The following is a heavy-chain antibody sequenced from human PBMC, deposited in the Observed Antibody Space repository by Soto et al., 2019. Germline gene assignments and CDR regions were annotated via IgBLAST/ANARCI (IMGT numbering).Heavy chain of an antibody. CDR2: INPNSGDT. V-gene: IGHV1-2*02. CDR3: ARDLTGDPNY. CDR1: GYTFTGSS. J-gene: IGHJ4*02. Sequence: QVQLVQSGAEVKKPGASVNVSCEASGYTFTGSSIHWVRQAPGQGLERMGYINPNSGDTIFAQKFQGRVTMTRDTSISTAYMELSRVASDDTAVYYCARDLTGDPNYWGQGTLVTVSS. D-gene: IGHD7-27*01.